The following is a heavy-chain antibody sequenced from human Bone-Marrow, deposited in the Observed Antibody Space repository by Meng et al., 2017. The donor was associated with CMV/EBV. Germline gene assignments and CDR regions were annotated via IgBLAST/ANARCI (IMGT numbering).Heavy chain of an antibody. Sequence: GGSLRLSCAASGFTFSRYWMNWVRQAPGKGLEWVSYISSSSSTIYYADSVKGRFTIPRDNAKNSLYLQMNSLRAEDTAVYYCARVRGGYSYFTPDIWGQGTMVTVSS. J-gene: IGHJ3*02. D-gene: IGHD5-18*01. CDR3: ARVRGGYSYFTPDI. V-gene: IGHV3-48*04. CDR1: GFTFSRYW. CDR2: ISSSSSTI.